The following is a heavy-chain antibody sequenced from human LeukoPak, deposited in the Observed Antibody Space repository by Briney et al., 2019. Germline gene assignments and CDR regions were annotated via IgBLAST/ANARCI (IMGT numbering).Heavy chain of an antibody. CDR1: GGSISTSSYY. D-gene: IGHD5-18*01. CDR2: IYYSGTT. V-gene: IGHV4-39*07. CDR3: AGYSYGHRFTDY. J-gene: IGHJ4*02. Sequence: NPSETLSLTCTVSGGSISTSSYYWGWIRQPPGKGLEWIAYIYYSGTTYYNPSLKSRVTMSVDTSKNQFSLKLSSVTAADTAVYYCAGYSYGHRFTDYWGQGTLVTVSS.